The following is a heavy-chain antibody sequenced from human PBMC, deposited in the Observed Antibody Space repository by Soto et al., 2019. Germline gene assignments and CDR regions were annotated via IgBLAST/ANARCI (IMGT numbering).Heavy chain of an antibody. D-gene: IGHD6-6*01. CDR3: ARGSIGARLAH. Sequence: TLSLTCAVDGGSFSVFYWTLIRQPPGKGLEWIGEINHSGSTYYNPSLKSRVTISVDTSKNQFSLKLSSVTAADTAVYYCARGSIGARLAHWGQGTLVTVSS. V-gene: IGHV4-34*01. CDR1: GGSFSVFY. J-gene: IGHJ4*02. CDR2: INHSGST.